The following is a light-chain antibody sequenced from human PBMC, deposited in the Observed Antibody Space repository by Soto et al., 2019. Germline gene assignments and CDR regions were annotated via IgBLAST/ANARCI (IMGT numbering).Light chain of an antibody. CDR3: QQYDISPST. J-gene: IGKJ1*01. V-gene: IGKV3-20*01. CDR2: DAS. CDR1: QSFSSNV. Sequence: EVVLTQSPGTLSLSPGERATLSCRASQSFSSNVLAWYQHRPGQAPRLLIYDASSRATGIPDRFSGSGSGTDFTLTINRLEPEDFAVYYCQQYDISPSTFGQGTKV.